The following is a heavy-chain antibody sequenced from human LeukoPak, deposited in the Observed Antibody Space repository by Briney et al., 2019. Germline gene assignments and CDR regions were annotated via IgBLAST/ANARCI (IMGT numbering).Heavy chain of an antibody. Sequence: GASVKVSCKASGYTFINFYMHWVRQAPGQGLEWMGRIHPSGGSTSYAQKLHGRVTMTSDTSINTLYMELNSLASEDTAVYYCAREGYDSKGYPFFDIWGQGTMVTASS. CDR3: AREGYDSKGYPFFDI. CDR1: GYTFINFY. D-gene: IGHD3-22*01. CDR2: IHPSGGST. V-gene: IGHV1-46*04. J-gene: IGHJ3*02.